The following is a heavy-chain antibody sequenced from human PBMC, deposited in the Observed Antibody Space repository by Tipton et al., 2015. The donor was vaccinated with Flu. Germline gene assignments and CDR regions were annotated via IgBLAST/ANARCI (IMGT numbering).Heavy chain of an antibody. D-gene: IGHD6-19*01. CDR1: GDSIGRGYC. CDR2: ICHSGNT. J-gene: IGHJ6*02. Sequence: LSLTCSVSGDSIGRGYCWGWIRQPPGKGLEWIGNICHSGNTYYNPSLKSRLTLSVDTSKNHFSLRLTSVTAADTARYFCARAESSLWAGHYYGLDVWGQGTTVTVSS. CDR3: ARAESSLWAGHYYGLDV. V-gene: IGHV4-38-2*01.